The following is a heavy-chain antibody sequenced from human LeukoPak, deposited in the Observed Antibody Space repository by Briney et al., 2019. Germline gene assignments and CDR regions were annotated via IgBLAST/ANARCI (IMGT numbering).Heavy chain of an antibody. CDR2: VYHSGSI. Sequence: SETLSLTCTVSGYSISNGYYWGWIRQPPGKGLEWIGSVYHSGSIYYNPSLKSRVTISVDTSKNQLSLKLSSVTAADTAVYYCARTLSGYGPLDIWGQGTMVTVSS. D-gene: IGHD7-27*01. J-gene: IGHJ3*02. CDR3: ARTLSGYGPLDI. CDR1: GYSISNGYY. V-gene: IGHV4-38-2*02.